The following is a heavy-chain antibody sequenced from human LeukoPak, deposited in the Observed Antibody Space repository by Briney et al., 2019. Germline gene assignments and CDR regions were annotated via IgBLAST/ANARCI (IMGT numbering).Heavy chain of an antibody. CDR3: AREASLSGCDFDY. CDR1: GFTFSSYG. J-gene: IGHJ4*02. Sequence: GGSLRLSCAASGFTFSSYGMHWVRQAPGKGLEWVAVIWYDGADKYYGDSVKGRFTISRDNSKNTLFLQVNSLRAEDTALYYCAREASLSGCDFDYWGQGTLVTVSS. D-gene: IGHD5-12*01. CDR2: IWYDGADK. V-gene: IGHV3-33*01.